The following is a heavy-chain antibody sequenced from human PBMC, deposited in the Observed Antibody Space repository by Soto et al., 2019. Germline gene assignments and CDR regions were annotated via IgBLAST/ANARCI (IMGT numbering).Heavy chain of an antibody. CDR1: GYSISRSNW. CDR3: ARREIQGPIDY. CDR2: IYYSGTT. D-gene: IGHD1-26*01. V-gene: IGHV4-28*01. J-gene: IGHJ4*02. Sequence: SETLSLTCAVSGYSISRSNWWGWIRQPPGKGLEWIGYIYYSGTTYYNPSLKSRVTMSVDTSKNQFSLKLTSVTAVDTAVYYCARREIQGPIDYWRQGTLVTVSS.